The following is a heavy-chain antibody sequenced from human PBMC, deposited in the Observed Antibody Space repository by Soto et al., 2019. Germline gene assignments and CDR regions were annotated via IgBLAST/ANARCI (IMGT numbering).Heavy chain of an antibody. J-gene: IGHJ3*02. D-gene: IGHD2-21*01. CDR2: ISSNGGSK. CDR3: GRDMKGLWAFDI. Sequence: EVQLVESGGGLVQPGGSLRLSCAASGFTFSSYAMHWVRQAPGKGLEYVSAISSNGGSKYYANSVKGRFTISRDNSKNTLYFQMGSLRAEDMAVYYCGRDMKGLWAFDIWGQGTLVTVSS. V-gene: IGHV3-64*01. CDR1: GFTFSSYA.